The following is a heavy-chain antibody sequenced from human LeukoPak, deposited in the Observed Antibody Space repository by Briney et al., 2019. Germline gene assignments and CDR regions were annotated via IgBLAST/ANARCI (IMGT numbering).Heavy chain of an antibody. J-gene: IGHJ5*02. V-gene: IGHV4-39*01. D-gene: IGHD3-22*01. CDR2: IYYGGSS. CDR3: ATYEPRLPFDP. CDR1: GGSISSRSYY. Sequence: MTSETLSLTCSVSGGSISSRSYYWAWIRQPPGKGLQWIGSIYYGGSSYQNPSLKSRVIISADTTKNQFSLKVRSVTAADTAVYYCATYEPRLPFDPWGQGTLVTVSS.